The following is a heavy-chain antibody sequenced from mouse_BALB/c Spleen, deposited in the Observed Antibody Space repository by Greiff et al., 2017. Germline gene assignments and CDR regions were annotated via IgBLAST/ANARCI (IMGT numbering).Heavy chain of an antibody. CDR2: INPSNGRT. CDR3: ARKGPFDY. J-gene: IGHJ2*01. CDR1: GYTFTSYW. V-gene: IGHV1S81*02. D-gene: IGHD3-3*01. Sequence: QVQLKQPGAELVKPGASVKLSCKASGYTFTSYWMHWVKQRPGQGLEWIGEINPSNGRTNYNEKFKSKATLTVDKSSSTAYMQLSSLTSEDSAVYYCARKGPFDYWGQGTTLTVSS.